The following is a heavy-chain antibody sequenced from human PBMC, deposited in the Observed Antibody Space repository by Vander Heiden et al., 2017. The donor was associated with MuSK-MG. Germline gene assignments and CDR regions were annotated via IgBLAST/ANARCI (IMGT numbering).Heavy chain of an antibody. CDR2: ISGSGENT. J-gene: IGHJ5*02. D-gene: IGHD2-2*01. Sequence: EVQVLESGGDLVQPGGSLRLSCAASGFTFSSFCMNWIRQAPGKQLEWVSAISGSGENTYYADSVKGRVTISRDNSRNTLYLQMNRLRAEDTALYYCARGQSVGGPNWFDPWGQGTLVTVSS. V-gene: IGHV3-23*01. CDR3: ARGQSVGGPNWFDP. CDR1: GFTFSSFC.